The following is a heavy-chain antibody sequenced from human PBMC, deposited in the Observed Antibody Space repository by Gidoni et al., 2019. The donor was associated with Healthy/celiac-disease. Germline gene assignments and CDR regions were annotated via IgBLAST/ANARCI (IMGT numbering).Heavy chain of an antibody. CDR2: IIPIFGTA. V-gene: IGHV1-69*01. CDR1: GGTFSSYA. Sequence: QVQLVQSGAEVKKPGSSVQVSCKASGGTFSSYAISWVRQAPGQGLEWMGGIIPIFGTANYAQKFQGRVTSTADESTSTAYMELSSLRSEDTAVYYCAREAPYDYVWGSYRYNCAVDIWGQGTMVTVSS. J-gene: IGHJ3*02. CDR3: AREAPYDYVWGSYRYNCAVDI. D-gene: IGHD3-16*02.